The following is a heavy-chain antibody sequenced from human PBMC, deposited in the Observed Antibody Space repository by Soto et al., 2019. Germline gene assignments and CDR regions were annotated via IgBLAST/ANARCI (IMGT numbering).Heavy chain of an antibody. D-gene: IGHD2-15*01. CDR1: GFTFSGSA. CDR2: IRSKANSYAT. V-gene: IGHV3-73*01. Sequence: GGSLRLSCAASGFTFSGSAMHWVRQASGKGLEWVGRIRSKANSYATAYAASVKGRFTIPRDNAKNTLYLHMNSLRAEDTAVYYCVRDMQLWRLDSWGQGTLVTVSS. J-gene: IGHJ4*02. CDR3: VRDMQLWRLDS.